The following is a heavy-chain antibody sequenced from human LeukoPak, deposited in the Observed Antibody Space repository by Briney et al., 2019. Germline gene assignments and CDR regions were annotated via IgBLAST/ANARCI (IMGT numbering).Heavy chain of an antibody. CDR3: ARGETYYDFWSGYYRGALFDY. V-gene: IGHV3-48*01. J-gene: IGHJ4*02. CDR1: GFTFSSYS. Sequence: GGSLRLSCAASGFTFSSYSMNWVRQAPGKGLEWVSYISSSSSTIYYADSVKGRFTISRDNAKNSLYLQMNSLRAEDTAVYYCARGETYYDFWSGYYRGALFDYWGQGTLVTVSS. D-gene: IGHD3-3*01. CDR2: ISSSSSTI.